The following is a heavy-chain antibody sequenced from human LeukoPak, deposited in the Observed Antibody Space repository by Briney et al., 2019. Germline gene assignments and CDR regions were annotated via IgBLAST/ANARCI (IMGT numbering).Heavy chain of an antibody. J-gene: IGHJ5*02. CDR1: GFTFSSYW. D-gene: IGHD4-17*01. V-gene: IGHV3-7*01. CDR3: ARDWVTTSYNWFDP. CDR2: IKQDGSEK. Sequence: PGGSLRLSCAASGFTFSSYWMSWVRQAPGKGLEWVANIKQDGSEKYYVDSVKGRFTISRDNAKNSLYLPMNSLRAEDTAVYYCARDWVTTSYNWFDPWGQGTLVTVSS.